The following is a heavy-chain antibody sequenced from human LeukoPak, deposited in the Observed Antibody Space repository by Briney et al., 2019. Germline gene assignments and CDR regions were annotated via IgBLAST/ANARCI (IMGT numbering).Heavy chain of an antibody. J-gene: IGHJ4*02. D-gene: IGHD7-27*01. CDR3: ARIRGLGFDY. V-gene: IGHV4-30-2*01. CDR2: IYHSGSA. Sequence: SQTLPLTCAVSGGSISGGGYSWSWIRLPPGKGLEWIGYIYHSGSAYYNPSLKSRVTMSVDRSKNQFSLKLNSVTAADTAVYYCARIRGLGFDYWGQGTLVTVSS. CDR1: GGSISGGGYS.